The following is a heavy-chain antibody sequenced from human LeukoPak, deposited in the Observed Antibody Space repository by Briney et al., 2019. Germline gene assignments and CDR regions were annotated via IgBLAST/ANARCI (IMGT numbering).Heavy chain of an antibody. D-gene: IGHD5-12*01. CDR3: ARGGWLRFAYYYYGMDV. J-gene: IGHJ6*02. CDR2: INPSGGST. Sequence: GASVKVSCEASGYTFTSYYMHWVRQAPGQGLEWMGIINPSGGSTSYAQKFQGRVTMTRDTSTSTVYMELSSLRSEDTAVYYCARGGWLRFAYYYYGMDVWGQGTTVTVSS. V-gene: IGHV1-46*01. CDR1: GYTFTSYY.